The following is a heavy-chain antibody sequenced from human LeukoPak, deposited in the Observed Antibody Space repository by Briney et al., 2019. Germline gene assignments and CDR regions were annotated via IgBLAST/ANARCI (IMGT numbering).Heavy chain of an antibody. CDR1: GFTFSSYS. Sequence: PGGSLRLSCAASGFTFSSYSMNWVRQAPGKGLEWVSSISTSSSYIYYADSVKGRFTISRDNARNSLYLQMNNLRAEDTALYYCARDRWLQSQRYFDYWGQRTLVTVSS. J-gene: IGHJ4*02. CDR3: ARDRWLQSQRYFDY. CDR2: ISTSSSYI. D-gene: IGHD5-24*01. V-gene: IGHV3-21*01.